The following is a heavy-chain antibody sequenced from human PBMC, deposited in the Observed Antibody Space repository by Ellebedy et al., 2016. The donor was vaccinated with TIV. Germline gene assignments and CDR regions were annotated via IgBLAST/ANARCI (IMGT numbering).Heavy chain of an antibody. J-gene: IGHJ4*02. CDR2: IDHSGRT. V-gene: IGHV4-34*01. CDR3: ATGRYLGY. CDR1: SGSFSSDDY. D-gene: IGHD3-9*01. Sequence: MPSETLSLTCAAYSGSFSSDDYWSWTRQPPGKGLEWIGEIDHSGRTNYNPSLKSRVTISVETSKNRFSLKVTSVTAADKAVYYCATGRYLGYWGQGTLVTVSS.